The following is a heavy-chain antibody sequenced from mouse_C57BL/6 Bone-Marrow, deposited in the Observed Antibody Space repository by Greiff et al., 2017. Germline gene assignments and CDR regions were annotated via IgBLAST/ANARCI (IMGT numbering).Heavy chain of an antibody. Sequence: QVQLKESGPELVKPGASVKISCKASGYAFSSSWMNWVKQRPGKGLEWIGRIYPGDGDTNYNGKFTGKATLTADKSSSTAYMQLSSLTSEDSAVXVCARPLYYGSSYFAYWGQGTLVTVSA. D-gene: IGHD1-1*01. V-gene: IGHV1-82*01. CDR2: IYPGDGDT. J-gene: IGHJ3*01. CDR3: ARPLYYGSSYFAY. CDR1: GYAFSSSW.